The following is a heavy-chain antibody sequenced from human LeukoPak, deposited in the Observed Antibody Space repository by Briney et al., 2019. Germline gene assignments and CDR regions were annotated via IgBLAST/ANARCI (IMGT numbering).Heavy chain of an antibody. CDR2: IIPIFGTA. CDR1: GGTFSSYA. CDR3: ARDVLGGSAYYFDY. V-gene: IGHV1-69*06. J-gene: IGHJ4*02. D-gene: IGHD2-15*01. Sequence: SVKVSCKASGGTFSSYAISWVRLAPGQGLEWMGGIIPIFGTANYAQKFQGRVTITADKSTSTAYMELSSLRSEDTAVYYCARDVLGGSAYYFDYWGQGTLVTVSS.